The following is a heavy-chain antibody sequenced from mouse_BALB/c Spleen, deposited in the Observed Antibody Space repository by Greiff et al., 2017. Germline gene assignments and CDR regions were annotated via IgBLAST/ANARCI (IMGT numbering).Heavy chain of an antibody. CDR3: ARGLLPRYFEV. Sequence: EVQLVESGPGLVKPSQSLSLSCTVTGYSFTSDYACYWIRQFTGNKLEWMGYISYSGSTSYNPSLKSRISITRDTSKNRFFLQLISVTTEDTATYYCARGLLPRYFEVWGAGTTVTVSS. CDR1: GYSFTSDYA. CDR2: ISYSGST. V-gene: IGHV3-2*02. D-gene: IGHD3-1*01. J-gene: IGHJ1*01.